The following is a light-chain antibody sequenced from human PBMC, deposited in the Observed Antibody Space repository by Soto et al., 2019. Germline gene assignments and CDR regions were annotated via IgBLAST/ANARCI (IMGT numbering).Light chain of an antibody. CDR3: QERSNWRT. Sequence: EIVLTQSPATLSLSPGESATLSCRASQSVSSYLAWYQQKPGQAPRLLIYDASNRATGIPARFSGSGSGTDFTLTISSLEPEDFAVYFCQERSNWRTFGQGTKREI. J-gene: IGKJ2*01. V-gene: IGKV3-11*01. CDR2: DAS. CDR1: QSVSSY.